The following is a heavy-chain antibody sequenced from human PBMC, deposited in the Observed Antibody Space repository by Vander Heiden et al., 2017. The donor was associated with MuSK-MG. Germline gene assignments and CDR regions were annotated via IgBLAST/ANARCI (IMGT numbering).Heavy chain of an antibody. V-gene: IGHV3-11*01. J-gene: IGHJ4*02. CDR2: ISSSGRTI. Sequence: AASGFTFSDYYMSWIRQAPGKGLEWVSYISSSGRTIDDADSVKGRFTIARDNAKNSLYMKRKRLRAEDTALYDGARVKKRDFDYWGQGTMVTVSS. CDR3: ARVKKRDFDY. CDR1: GFTFSDYY.